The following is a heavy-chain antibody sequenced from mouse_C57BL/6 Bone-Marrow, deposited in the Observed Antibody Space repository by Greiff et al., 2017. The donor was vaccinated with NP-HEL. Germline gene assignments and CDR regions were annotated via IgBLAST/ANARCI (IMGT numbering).Heavy chain of an antibody. D-gene: IGHD3-3*01. J-gene: IGHJ2*01. V-gene: IGHV5-4*03. CDR1: GFTFSSYA. Sequence: EVMLVESGGGLVKPGGSLKLSCAASGFTFSSYAMSWVRQTPEKRLEWVATISDGGSYTYYPDNVKGRFTISRDNAKNNLYLQMSHLKSEDTTMYYCARRGPYFDYWGKGTTLTVSS. CDR2: ISDGGSYT. CDR3: ARRGPYFDY.